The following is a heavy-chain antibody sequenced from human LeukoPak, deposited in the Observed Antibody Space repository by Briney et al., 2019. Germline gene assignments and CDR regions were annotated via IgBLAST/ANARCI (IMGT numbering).Heavy chain of an antibody. CDR1: GGSISSGDYY. CDR3: ARQTTVISFDY. Sequence: SETLSLTCTVSGGSISSGDYYWTWIRQPPGKGLEWMGYIFYSGSMYYNPSLKSRLTISVDTSKNQFSLKLRSVTAADTAVYYCARQTTVISFDYWGQGALVTVTS. V-gene: IGHV4-30-4*01. CDR2: IFYSGSM. D-gene: IGHD4-17*01. J-gene: IGHJ4*02.